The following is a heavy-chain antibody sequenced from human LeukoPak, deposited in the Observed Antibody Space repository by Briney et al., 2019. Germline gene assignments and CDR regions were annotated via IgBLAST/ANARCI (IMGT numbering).Heavy chain of an antibody. J-gene: IGHJ6*04. CDR1: GFTVSSNY. CDR2: IYSGGST. CDR3: AELGITMIGGV. Sequence: GGSLRLSCAASGFTVSSNYMSWVRQAPGKGLEWVSIIYSGGSTFYADSVKGRFTISRDNSKNSLYLQMNSLRAEDTAVYYCAELGITMIGGVWGKGTTVTISS. V-gene: IGHV3-53*01. D-gene: IGHD3-10*02.